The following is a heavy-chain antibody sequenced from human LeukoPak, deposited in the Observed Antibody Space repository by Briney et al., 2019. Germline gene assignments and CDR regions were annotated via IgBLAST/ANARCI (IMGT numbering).Heavy chain of an antibody. J-gene: IGHJ4*02. V-gene: IGHV4-59*01. D-gene: IGHD5-18*01. Sequence: PSETLSLTRTVSGGSISSYYWSWIRQPPGKGLEWIGYIYYSGSTNYNPSLKSRVTISVDTSKNQFSLKLSSVTAADTAVYYCATYTAMATGYFDYWGQGTLVTVSS. CDR3: ATYTAMATGYFDY. CDR2: IYYSGST. CDR1: GGSISSYY.